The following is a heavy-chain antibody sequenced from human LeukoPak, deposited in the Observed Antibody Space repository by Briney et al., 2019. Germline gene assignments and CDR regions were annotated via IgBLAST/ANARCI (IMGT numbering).Heavy chain of an antibody. D-gene: IGHD6-25*01. J-gene: IGHJ4*02. CDR3: ARKGYTYGSGRWDH. Sequence: GGSLRLSCTASGFTFGDYAFSWFRQAPGKGLEWVGFIRSKAYGGTTEYAASVKGRFSISRDDSKSIAYLQVNSLESEDTALYHCARKGYTYGSGRWDHWGQGTLVTVSS. V-gene: IGHV3-49*03. CDR2: IRSKAYGGTT. CDR1: GFTFGDYA.